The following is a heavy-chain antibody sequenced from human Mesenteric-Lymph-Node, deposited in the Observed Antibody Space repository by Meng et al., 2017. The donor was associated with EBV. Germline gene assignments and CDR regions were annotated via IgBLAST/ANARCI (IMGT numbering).Heavy chain of an antibody. V-gene: IGHV2-5*02. CDR1: GFSLTTSGVG. CDR2: IYWDDDK. D-gene: IGHD1-26*01. J-gene: IGHJ4*02. CDR3: AHRPGVGAIDFDY. Sequence: QIPLKEPGPTLVKPTQNLTLTWTFSGFSLTTSGVGVGWIRHPPGKALEWLALIYWDDDKRYSPSLKGRLTITKDTSKNQVVLTMTNIAPMDTATYFCAHRPGVGAIDFDYWGQGTLVTVSS.